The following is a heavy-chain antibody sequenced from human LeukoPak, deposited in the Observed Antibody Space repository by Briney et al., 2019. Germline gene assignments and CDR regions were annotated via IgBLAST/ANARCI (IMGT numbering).Heavy chain of an antibody. CDR1: GFTFSSYA. J-gene: IGHJ4*02. CDR2: ISGSGGST. V-gene: IGHV3-23*01. Sequence: GGSLRLSCAASGFTFSSYAMSWVRQAPGKGLEWVSAISGSGGSTYYADSVKGRFTVSRDNSKNTLYLQMNSLRAEDTAVYYCANGPSWTDILTGYYISWGQGTLVTVSS. CDR3: ANGPSWTDILTGYYIS. D-gene: IGHD3-9*01.